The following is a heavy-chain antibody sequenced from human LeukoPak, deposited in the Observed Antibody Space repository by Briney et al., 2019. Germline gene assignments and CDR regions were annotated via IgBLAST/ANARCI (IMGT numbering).Heavy chain of an antibody. V-gene: IGHV1-69*05. J-gene: IGHJ6*03. CDR1: GGTFSSYA. CDR2: IIPIFGTA. CDR3: ATKYSSSKRPGYYYYVDV. D-gene: IGHD6-6*01. Sequence: SVKVSCKASGGTFSSYAISWVRQAPGQGLEWMGGIIPIFGTANYAQKFQGRVTITTDESTSTAYMELSSLRSEGTAVYYCATKYSSSKRPGYYYYVDVWGKGTTVTVSS.